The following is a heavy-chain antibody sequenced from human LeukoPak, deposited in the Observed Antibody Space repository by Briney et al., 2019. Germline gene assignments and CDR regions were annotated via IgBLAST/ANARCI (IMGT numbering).Heavy chain of an antibody. Sequence: GGSLRLSCAASGFTFSNAWMSWVRQAPGKGLEWVAHINPDGRDTYYVDSVKGRFTISRDNAQNSMYLQMNSLRVEDTAVYYCATWGDTTAEYFQRWGQGTLVTVSS. CDR1: GFTFSNAW. J-gene: IGHJ1*01. CDR2: INPDGRDT. CDR3: ATWGDTTAEYFQR. V-gene: IGHV3-7*01. D-gene: IGHD2-21*02.